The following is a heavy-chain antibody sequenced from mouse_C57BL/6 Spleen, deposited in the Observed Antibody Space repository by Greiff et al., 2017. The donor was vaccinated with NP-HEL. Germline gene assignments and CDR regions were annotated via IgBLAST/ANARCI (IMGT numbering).Heavy chain of an antibody. CDR3: ARGVTTVGYYFDY. J-gene: IGHJ2*01. D-gene: IGHD1-1*01. V-gene: IGHV1-55*01. CDR1: GYTFTSYW. CDR2: IYPGSGST. Sequence: VQLQQPGAELVKPGASVKMSCKASGYTFTSYWITWVKQRPGQGLEWIGDIYPGSGSTNYNEKFKSKATLTVDTSSSTAYMQLSSLTSEDSAVYYCARGVTTVGYYFDYWGQGTTLTVSS.